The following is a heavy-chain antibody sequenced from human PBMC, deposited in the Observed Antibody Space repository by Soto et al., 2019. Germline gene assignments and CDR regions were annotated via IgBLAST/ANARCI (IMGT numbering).Heavy chain of an antibody. Sequence: GGSQRLSCAASGFTFSSYAMSWVRQAQGKGLEWVSAISGSGGSTYYADSVKGRFTISRDNSKNTLYLQMNSLRAEDTAVYYCAKVVVVVAATQYFDYWGQGTLVTVSS. J-gene: IGHJ4*02. CDR2: ISGSGGST. CDR1: GFTFSSYA. CDR3: AKVVVVVAATQYFDY. V-gene: IGHV3-23*01. D-gene: IGHD2-15*01.